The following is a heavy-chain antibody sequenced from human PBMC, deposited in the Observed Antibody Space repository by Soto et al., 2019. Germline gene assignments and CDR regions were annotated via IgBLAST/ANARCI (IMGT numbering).Heavy chain of an antibody. CDR1: GGTFSSYA. CDR2: IIPIFGTA. D-gene: IGHD2-21*02. J-gene: IGHJ6*02. Sequence: QVQLVQSGAEVKKPGSSVKVSCKASGGTFSSYAISWVRQAPGQGLEWMGGIIPIFGTANYAQKFQGRVTITADESTSTAYMELSSLRAEDTAVYYCAIVKAPPGVVVTAILYYYYGMDVWGQGTTVTVSS. V-gene: IGHV1-69*01. CDR3: AIVKAPPGVVVTAILYYYYGMDV.